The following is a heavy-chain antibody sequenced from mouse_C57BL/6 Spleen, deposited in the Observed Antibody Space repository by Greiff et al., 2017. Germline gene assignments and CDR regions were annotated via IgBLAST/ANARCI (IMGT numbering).Heavy chain of an antibody. V-gene: IGHV1-42*01. CDR3: ARYRYYYGSSYGYAMDY. D-gene: IGHD1-1*01. Sequence: VQLQQSGPELVKPGASVKISCKASGYSFTGYYMNWVKQSPEKSLEWIGEINPSTGGTTYNQKFKAKATLTVDKSSSTAYMQLKSLTSEDSAVDYCARYRYYYGSSYGYAMDYWGQGTSVTVSS. CDR1: GYSFTGYY. CDR2: INPSTGGT. J-gene: IGHJ4*01.